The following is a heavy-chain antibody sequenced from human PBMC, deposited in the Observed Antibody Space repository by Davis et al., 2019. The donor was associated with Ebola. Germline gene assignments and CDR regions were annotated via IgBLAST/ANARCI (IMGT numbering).Heavy chain of an antibody. J-gene: IGHJ4*02. V-gene: IGHV4-39*01. D-gene: IGHD3-9*01. CDR1: GGSISSSSYY. CDR2: IYYSGST. Sequence: SETLSLTCTVSGGSISSSSYYWGWIRQPPGKGLEWIGSIYYSGSTYYNPSLKSRVTISVDTSKNQFSLKLSSVTAADTAVYYCATTGIGMGDILTGYYYDYWGQGTLVTVSS. CDR3: ATTGIGMGDILTGYYYDY.